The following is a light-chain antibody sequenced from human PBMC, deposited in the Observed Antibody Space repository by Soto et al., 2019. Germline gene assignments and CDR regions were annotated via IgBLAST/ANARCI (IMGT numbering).Light chain of an antibody. CDR3: QQYGSSPLT. Sequence: EIVLTQSPGTLSLSPGERASLSCRASQTVMSHFLAWYQHKPGQAPRRLIYGASSRAPGIPDRFSGSGSGRDFTLTISRLEPEDFAVYFCQQYGSSPLTFGGGTKMEIK. J-gene: IGKJ4*01. CDR2: GAS. V-gene: IGKV3-20*01. CDR1: QTVMSHF.